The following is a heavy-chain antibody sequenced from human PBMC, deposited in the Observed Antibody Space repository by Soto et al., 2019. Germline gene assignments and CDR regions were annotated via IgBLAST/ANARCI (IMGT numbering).Heavy chain of an antibody. CDR3: ARDGQGLAPYALDV. V-gene: IGHV3-33*01. Sequence: QVQLVESGGGEAQPGRSLRLSCTVSGFTFSGHAMHWVCQAPGKGLEWVTQIWYDGSNKYYAESVKGRFTISRDNSKNTLYLQMNSPRVEDTAVYYCARDGQGLAPYALDVWGQGTSVTVSS. D-gene: IGHD6-19*01. CDR1: GFTFSGHA. J-gene: IGHJ6*02. CDR2: IWYDGSNK.